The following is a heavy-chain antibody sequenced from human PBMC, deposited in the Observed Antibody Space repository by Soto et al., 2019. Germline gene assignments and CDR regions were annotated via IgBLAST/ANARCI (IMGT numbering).Heavy chain of an antibody. V-gene: IGHV4-4*07. D-gene: IGHD2-15*01. CDR1: GSSISSYY. CDR3: ARDRCSGGSCYLNHDAFDI. Sequence: PSETLSLTCTVSGSSISSYYCSWIRQPAGKGLEWIGRIYTSGSTNYNPSLKSRVTMSVDTSKNQFSLKLSSVTAADTAVYYCARDRCSGGSCYLNHDAFDIWGQGTMVTVS. J-gene: IGHJ3*02. CDR2: IYTSGST.